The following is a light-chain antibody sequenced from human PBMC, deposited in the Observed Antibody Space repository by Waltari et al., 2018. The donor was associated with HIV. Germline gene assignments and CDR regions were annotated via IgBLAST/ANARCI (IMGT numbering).Light chain of an antibody. CDR2: DVS. Sequence: QSALTQPASVSGSPGQSITISCTGTSSDVGGYNYVSWYQQHPGKAPKLMIYDVSNRPSGVSNRFSGSKFGNKASLTISGLQAEDEADYYCSSDTSSSVVFGGGTKLTVL. J-gene: IGLJ2*01. V-gene: IGLV2-14*03. CDR3: SSDTSSSVV. CDR1: SSDVGGYNY.